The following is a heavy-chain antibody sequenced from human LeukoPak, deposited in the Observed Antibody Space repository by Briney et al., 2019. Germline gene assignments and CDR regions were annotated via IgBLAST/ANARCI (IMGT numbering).Heavy chain of an antibody. CDR2: INYSGST. V-gene: IGHV4-39*01. D-gene: IGHD3-10*01. Sequence: SETLSLTCTVSGGSISSSSYYWGWIRQPPGKGLGWLGSINYSGSTCYNPSLKSRVTISVDTSKNQFSLKLSSVTAADTAVYYCARLNYGIGDYWGQGTLVTGSS. CDR1: GGSISSSSYY. J-gene: IGHJ4*02. CDR3: ARLNYGIGDY.